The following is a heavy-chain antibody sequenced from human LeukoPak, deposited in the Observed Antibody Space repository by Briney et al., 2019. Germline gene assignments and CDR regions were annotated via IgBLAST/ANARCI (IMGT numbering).Heavy chain of an antibody. D-gene: IGHD5-12*01. Sequence: PSETLSLTCTVSGGSISSYYWSWIRQPPGKGLEWIGYIYYSGSTNYNPSLKSRVTISVDTSKNQFSLKLSSVTAADTAVYYCARGTGKYSGYDSLPGGKPGRHLKHKKLDYWGQGTLVTVSS. CDR2: IYYSGST. V-gene: IGHV4-59*12. CDR1: GGSISSYY. CDR3: ARGTGKYSGYDSLPGGKPGRHLKHKKLDY. J-gene: IGHJ4*02.